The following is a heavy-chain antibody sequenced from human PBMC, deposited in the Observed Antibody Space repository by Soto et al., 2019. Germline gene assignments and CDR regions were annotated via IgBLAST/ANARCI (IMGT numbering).Heavy chain of an antibody. CDR1: GGSISSGGYY. J-gene: IGHJ4*02. CDR2: IYYSGST. D-gene: IGHD4-17*01. V-gene: IGHV4-39*01. Sequence: SETLSLTCTVSGGSISSGGYYWSWIRQHPGKGLEWIGYIYYSGSTYYNPSLKSRVTISVDTSKNQFSLKLSSVTAADTAVYYCARRRGDTVTFDYWGQGTLVTVSS. CDR3: ARRRGDTVTFDY.